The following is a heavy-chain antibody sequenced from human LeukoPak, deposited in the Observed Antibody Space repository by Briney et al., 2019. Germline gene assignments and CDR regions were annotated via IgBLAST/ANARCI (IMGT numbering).Heavy chain of an antibody. CDR1: GFTLSSFE. Sequence: QPGGSLRLSCAASGFTLSSFEMNWVRQAPGKGLEWVSYISISGSTIYYADSVKGRFTISRGNAKNSLYLQMNSLRAEDTAVYYCARSGWYYDILTGFDYWGQGTLVTVSS. CDR3: ARSGWYYDILTGFDY. CDR2: ISISGSTI. V-gene: IGHV3-48*03. J-gene: IGHJ4*02. D-gene: IGHD3-9*01.